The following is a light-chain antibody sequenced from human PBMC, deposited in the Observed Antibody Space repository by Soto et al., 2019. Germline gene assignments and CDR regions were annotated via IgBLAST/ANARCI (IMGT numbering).Light chain of an antibody. CDR2: KAS. Sequence: DIQMTQSPSTLSASVVDRVTITCRASQSITNWLAWYQQKPGKAPKLLIYKASSLESGVPSRFSGSGSGTEFTLTINSLQPDDFATYYCQQYNGTFGQGTKVDI. CDR1: QSITNW. V-gene: IGKV1-5*03. J-gene: IGKJ1*01. CDR3: QQYNGT.